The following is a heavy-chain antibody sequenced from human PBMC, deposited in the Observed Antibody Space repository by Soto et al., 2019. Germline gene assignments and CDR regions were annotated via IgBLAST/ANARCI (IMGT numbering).Heavy chain of an antibody. Sequence: PGGSLRLSCAASGFTFSDYYMTWIRQAPGKGLEWVSYISSSVYTNYADSVKGRFTISRDNAKNSLYLQMNSLRADDTAAYYCARGRGISSSSYFAYWGQGTPVTVSS. CDR2: ISSSVYT. CDR1: GFTFSDYY. D-gene: IGHD6-6*01. J-gene: IGHJ4*02. CDR3: ARGRGISSSSYFAY. V-gene: IGHV3-11*06.